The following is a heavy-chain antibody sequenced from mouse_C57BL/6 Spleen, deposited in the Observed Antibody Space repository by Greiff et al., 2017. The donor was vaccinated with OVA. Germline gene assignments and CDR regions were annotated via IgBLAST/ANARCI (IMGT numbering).Heavy chain of an antibody. CDR3: ARTYYGNYVDFDY. CDR1: GYAFSSSW. V-gene: IGHV1-82*01. Sequence: QVQLQQSGPELVKPGASVKISCKASGYAFSSSWMNWVKQRPGQGLEWIGRFYPGDGDTNYNGKFKGKATLTADKSSSTAYMQLSSLTSEDSAVYFCARTYYGNYVDFDYWGQGTTLTVSS. CDR2: FYPGDGDT. J-gene: IGHJ2*01. D-gene: IGHD2-10*01.